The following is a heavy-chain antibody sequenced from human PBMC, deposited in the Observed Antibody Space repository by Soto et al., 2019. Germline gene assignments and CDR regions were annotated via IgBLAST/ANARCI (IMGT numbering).Heavy chain of an antibody. V-gene: IGHV1-3*01. J-gene: IGHJ4*02. D-gene: IGHD3-16*02. Sequence: ASVKVSCKASGYTFTSYAMHWVRQAPGQRLEWMGWINAGNGNTKYSQKFQGRVTITRDTSASTAYMELSSLRSEDTAVYYCARAPGIFLSFDYWGQGTLVTVSS. CDR2: INAGNGNT. CDR1: GYTFTSYA. CDR3: ARAPGIFLSFDY.